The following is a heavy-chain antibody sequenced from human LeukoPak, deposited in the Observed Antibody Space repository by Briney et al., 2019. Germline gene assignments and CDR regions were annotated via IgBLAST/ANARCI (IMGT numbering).Heavy chain of an antibody. Sequence: HPGGSLRLPCAASGFTFSSYAMSWVRQAPGKGLEWVSAISGSGGSTYYADSVKGRFTISRDNSKNTLYLRMNSLRAEDTAVYYCAKEFYDILTGYYRRGQVYYFDYWGQGTLVTVSS. D-gene: IGHD3-9*01. J-gene: IGHJ4*02. CDR3: AKEFYDILTGYYRRGQVYYFDY. CDR2: ISGSGGST. V-gene: IGHV3-23*01. CDR1: GFTFSSYA.